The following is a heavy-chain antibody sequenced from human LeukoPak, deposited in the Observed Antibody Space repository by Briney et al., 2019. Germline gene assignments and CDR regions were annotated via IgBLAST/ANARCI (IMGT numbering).Heavy chain of an antibody. Sequence: GGSLRLSCAASGFTFSSYGMHWVRQAPGKGLEWVAVISYDGSNKYYADSVKGRFTISRDNSKNTLYLQMNSLIAEDTAVYYCAKMEGSTSYFDYWGQGTLVTVSS. CDR1: GFTFSSYG. CDR3: AKMEGSTSYFDY. D-gene: IGHD5/OR15-5a*01. V-gene: IGHV3-30*18. J-gene: IGHJ4*02. CDR2: ISYDGSNK.